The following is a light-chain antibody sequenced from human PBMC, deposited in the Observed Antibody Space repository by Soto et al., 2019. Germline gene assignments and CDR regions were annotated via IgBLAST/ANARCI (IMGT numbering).Light chain of an antibody. CDR2: DAS. J-gene: IGKJ4*01. Sequence: DIQMTQSPSSLSASVGDRVTITCQACRDIRNYLNWYQQKPGKAPNRLIYDASNLETGFPSGFSGSGSGAKFTLIISILKPEDIATYSCQQCKKLPLTFGGGTKVEIK. CDR3: QQCKKLPLT. V-gene: IGKV1-33*01. CDR1: RDIRNY.